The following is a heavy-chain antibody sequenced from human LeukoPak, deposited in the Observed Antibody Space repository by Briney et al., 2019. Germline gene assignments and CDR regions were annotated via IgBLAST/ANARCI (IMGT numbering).Heavy chain of an antibody. Sequence: SQTLSLTCTVSGGSISSGDYYWSWIRQPPGKGLEWIGYIYYSGSTNYNPSLKSRVTISVDTSKNQFPLKLSSVTAADTAVYYCARADWGYTDVWGKGTTVTVSS. CDR1: GGSISSGDYY. D-gene: IGHD3-16*01. CDR3: ARADWGYTDV. V-gene: IGHV4-61*08. CDR2: IYYSGST. J-gene: IGHJ6*04.